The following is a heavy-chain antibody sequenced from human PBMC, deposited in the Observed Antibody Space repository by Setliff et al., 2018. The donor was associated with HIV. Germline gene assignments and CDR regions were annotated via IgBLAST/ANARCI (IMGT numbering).Heavy chain of an antibody. CDR2: IYYNGNT. Sequence: SETLSLTCTVSGDSIDRTGYYWGWIRQPPGKGLEWIGSIYYNGNTYNKPSLKSRVTISVDTSKNQFSLILTSVTAADTAVYYCARSSRVNCGGDCYLFDYWGQGTPVTVSS. V-gene: IGHV4-39*07. J-gene: IGHJ4*02. CDR1: GDSIDRTGYY. D-gene: IGHD2-21*02. CDR3: ARSSRVNCGGDCYLFDY.